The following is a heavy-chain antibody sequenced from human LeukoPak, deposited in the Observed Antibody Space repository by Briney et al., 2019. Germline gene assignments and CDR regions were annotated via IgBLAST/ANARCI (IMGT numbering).Heavy chain of an antibody. CDR1: GGSISSGSYY. J-gene: IGHJ5*02. Sequence: SETLSLTCTVSGGSISSGSYYWSWIRQPPGKGLEWIGRIYTSGSANYNPCLKSRVTISVDTSKNKFSLKLSTVAAADTAVYYCARDRVAWFDPWGQGTLVTVSS. CDR3: ARDRVAWFDP. CDR2: IYTSGSA. V-gene: IGHV4-61*02.